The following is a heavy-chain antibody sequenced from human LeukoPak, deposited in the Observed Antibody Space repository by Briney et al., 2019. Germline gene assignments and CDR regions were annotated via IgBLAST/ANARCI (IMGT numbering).Heavy chain of an antibody. CDR2: INPNSGDT. V-gene: IGHV1-2*02. CDR1: GYTFSCYY. J-gene: IGHJ5*02. Sequence: ASVKVSCKASGYTFSCYYMHWVRQAPGQGLEWMGWINPNSGDTNYAQNFQGRVTMTRHTSISTAYMELNRLTSDDTAVYYCARAARYGGYDANWFDPWGQGTMVTVS. D-gene: IGHD5-12*01. CDR3: ARAARYGGYDANWFDP.